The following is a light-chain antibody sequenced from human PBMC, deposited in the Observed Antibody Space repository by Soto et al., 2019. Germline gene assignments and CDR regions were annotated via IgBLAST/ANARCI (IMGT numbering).Light chain of an antibody. Sequence: QPVLTQPPSVSGAPGQRVTISCTGSRSNIGAGYDVHWYQQVPGTAPKLLISGNTNRPSGVPDRFSGSKSATSASLAITGLQAEDEADYYCQSYDSSLSAVVFGGGTQLTVL. J-gene: IGLJ2*01. V-gene: IGLV1-40*01. CDR1: RSNIGAGYD. CDR2: GNT. CDR3: QSYDSSLSAVV.